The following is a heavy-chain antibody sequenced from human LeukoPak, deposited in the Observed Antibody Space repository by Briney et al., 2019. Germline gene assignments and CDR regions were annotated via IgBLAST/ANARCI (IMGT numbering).Heavy chain of an antibody. D-gene: IGHD2-15*01. Sequence: SETLSFTCAGYGGSCSGYYWSWIRQPPGKGLEWIGEINHSGSTNYNPSLKSRDTISVDTSKNQFSLKLSSVTAADTAVYYCARGPRLSAFDIWGQGTMVTASS. CDR1: GGSCSGYY. V-gene: IGHV4-34*01. CDR2: INHSGST. CDR3: ARGPRLSAFDI. J-gene: IGHJ3*02.